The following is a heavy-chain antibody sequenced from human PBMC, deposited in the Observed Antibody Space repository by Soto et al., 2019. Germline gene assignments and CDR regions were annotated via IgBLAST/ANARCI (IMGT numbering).Heavy chain of an antibody. D-gene: IGHD2-15*01. CDR3: AKDRGGPLDY. J-gene: IGHJ4*02. CDR2: ISWNSGSI. V-gene: IGHV3-9*01. Sequence: EVQLVESGGGLVQPGRSLRLSCAASGFTFDDYAIHWVRQAPGKGLEWVSGISWNSGSIGYADSVKGRFTISRDNAKNSLYLQMNSLRAEDTALYYCAKDRGGPLDYWGQGTLVTVSS. CDR1: GFTFDDYA.